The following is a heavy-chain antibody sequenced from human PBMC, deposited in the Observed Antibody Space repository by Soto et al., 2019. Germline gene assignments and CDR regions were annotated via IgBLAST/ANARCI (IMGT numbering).Heavy chain of an antibody. CDR2: MNPNSGNT. CDR3: ARAREYYYGMDV. CDR1: GYTFTSYD. V-gene: IGHV1-8*01. J-gene: IGHJ6*02. Sequence: QVQLVQSGAEVKKPGASVKVSCKASGYTFTSYDINWVRQATGQGLEWMGWMNPNSGNTGYAQKFQGRVTMTRNTSISTAYMELSSLISEDTSVYYCARAREYYYGMDVWGQGTTVTVSS.